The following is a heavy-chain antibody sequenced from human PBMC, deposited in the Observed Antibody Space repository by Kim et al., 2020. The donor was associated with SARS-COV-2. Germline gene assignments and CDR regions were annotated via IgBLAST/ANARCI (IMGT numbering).Heavy chain of an antibody. CDR1: GFTFSSYG. CDR3: ARDSGLGSVHDEAHFDY. V-gene: IGHV3-33*08. Sequence: GGSLRLSCAASGFTFSSYGMHWVRQAPGKGLEWVAVIWYDGSNKYYADSVKGRFTISRDNSKNTLYLQMNSLRAEDTAVYYCARDSGLGSVHDEAHFDYWGQGTLVTVSS. J-gene: IGHJ4*02. CDR2: IWYDGSNK. D-gene: IGHD3-10*01.